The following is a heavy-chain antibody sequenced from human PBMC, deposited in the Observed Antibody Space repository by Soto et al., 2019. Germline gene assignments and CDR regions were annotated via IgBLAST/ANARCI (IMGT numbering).Heavy chain of an antibody. J-gene: IGHJ5*02. D-gene: IGHD3-22*01. CDR1: GGSISSYY. Sequence: PSETLSLTCTVSGGSISSYYWGWIRQPPGKGLEWIGSIYYSGSTYYNPSLKSRFTISVDTSKNHFSLKLSSVTAADTAVFYCAGEVHYYDSSGYYYDWFDPWGQGTLVTVSS. V-gene: IGHV4-39*02. CDR3: AGEVHYYDSSGYYYDWFDP. CDR2: IYYSGST.